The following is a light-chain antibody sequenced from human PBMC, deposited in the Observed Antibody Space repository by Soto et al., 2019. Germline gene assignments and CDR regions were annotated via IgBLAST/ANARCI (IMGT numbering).Light chain of an antibody. Sequence: DIQLTQSPSFLSASVGDRVTITCRASQGISDSLAWYHQKPGKAPRLLIYAATSLQSGVSSRFSGSGDVTEFTLAISSLQPDDFATDYCQQLKKFPITVGQGTRLEIK. J-gene: IGKJ5*01. CDR1: QGISDS. CDR2: AAT. CDR3: QQLKKFPIT. V-gene: IGKV1-9*01.